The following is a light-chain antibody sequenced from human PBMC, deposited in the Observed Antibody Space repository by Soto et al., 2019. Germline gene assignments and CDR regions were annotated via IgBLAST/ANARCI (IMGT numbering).Light chain of an antibody. CDR2: DAS. V-gene: IGKV3-20*01. CDR1: QSVRSGH. Sequence: ESVLTQSPGTLSLSPGDRATLSCRASQSVRSGHLAWYQQKPGQAPRLVIYDASTRATGIPDRFSGGGSGTDFTLTISRVEPEDFAVYYCQQFGGSPALTFGGGTRVEIK. J-gene: IGKJ4*01. CDR3: QQFGGSPALT.